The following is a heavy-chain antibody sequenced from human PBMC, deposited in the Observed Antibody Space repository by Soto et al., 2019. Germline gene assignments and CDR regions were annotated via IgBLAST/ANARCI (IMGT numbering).Heavy chain of an antibody. CDR3: ARDTDQEQGWLNFSPTDYYYYYMDV. Sequence: GGSLRLSCAASGFTFSSYGMHWVRQAPGKGLEWVAVIWYDGSNKYYADSVKGRFTISRDNSKNTLYLQMNSLRAEDTAVYYCARDTDQEQGWLNFSPTDYYYYYMDVWGKGTTVTVSS. D-gene: IGHD3-22*01. CDR2: IWYDGSNK. V-gene: IGHV3-33*01. J-gene: IGHJ6*03. CDR1: GFTFSSYG.